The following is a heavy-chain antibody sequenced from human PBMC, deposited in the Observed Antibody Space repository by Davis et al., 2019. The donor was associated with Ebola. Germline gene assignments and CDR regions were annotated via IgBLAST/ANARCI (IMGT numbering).Heavy chain of an antibody. CDR1: GASITNSNYY. CDR3: ARAPVAGAGTRWGTRWFDP. J-gene: IGHJ5*02. CDR2: IYHTGST. V-gene: IGHV4-39*07. D-gene: IGHD6-13*01. Sequence: PSETLSLTCSVSGASITNSNYYWGCVRQPPGKRLEWIAHIYHTGSTYFNASIKSRVSMSVDTSKNQFSLRLRSVTAADTAVYYCARAPVAGAGTRWGTRWFDPWGQGTLVTVSS.